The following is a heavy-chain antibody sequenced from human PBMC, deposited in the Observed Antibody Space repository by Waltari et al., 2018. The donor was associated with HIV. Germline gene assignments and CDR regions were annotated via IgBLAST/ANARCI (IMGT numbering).Heavy chain of an antibody. Sequence: QVQMVQSGAEVKKPGASVKVSCKNSGFSLTGSYIHWVRQAPGQGLEWMGWIYSNTGDTNYGLQFEGRVTMTRDTSMRTAYMELSTLRSDDTALYYCARQMTFYDAFDVWGQGTVVTVSS. CDR2: IYSNTGDT. CDR1: GFSLTGSY. J-gene: IGHJ3*01. CDR3: ARQMTFYDAFDV. V-gene: IGHV1-2*02.